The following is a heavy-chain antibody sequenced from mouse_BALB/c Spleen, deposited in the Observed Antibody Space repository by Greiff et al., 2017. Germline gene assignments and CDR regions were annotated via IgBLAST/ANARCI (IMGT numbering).Heavy chain of an antibody. CDR1: GFTFSSYT. CDR3: TREGLRQGVFDY. Sequence: EVKVVESGGGLVKPGGSLKLSCAASGFTFSSYTMSWVRQTPEKRLEWVATISSGGSYTYYPDSVKGRFTISRDNAKNTLYLQMSSLKSEDTAMYYCTREGLRQGVFDYWGQGTTLTVSS. V-gene: IGHV5-6-4*01. CDR2: ISSGGSYT. J-gene: IGHJ2*01. D-gene: IGHD2-4*01.